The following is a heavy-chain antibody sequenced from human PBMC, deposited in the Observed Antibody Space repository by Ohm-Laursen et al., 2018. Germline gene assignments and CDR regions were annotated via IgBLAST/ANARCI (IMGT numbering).Heavy chain of an antibody. CDR2: IYTSGNT. CDR3: ARSGDYAFFSLVY. D-gene: IGHD4-17*01. CDR1: GGSISSYY. Sequence: GTLSLTCSVSGGSISSYYWNWIRQPAGKGLEWIGRIYTSGNTNYNPSLNSRVTMSVDTSKNQFSLKLSSVTAADTAVYYCARSGDYAFFSLVYWGQGTLVTVSS. V-gene: IGHV4-4*07. J-gene: IGHJ4*02.